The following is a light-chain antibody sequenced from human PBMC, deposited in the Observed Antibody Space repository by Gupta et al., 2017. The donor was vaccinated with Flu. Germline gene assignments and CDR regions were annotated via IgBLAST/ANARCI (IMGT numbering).Light chain of an antibody. Sequence: SYELAQPPSVSVSPGQTASVTCSGDKLGDEFVSWYQQKPGRSPVVVIYDDNRRPSGIPERLSGSNSGNTATLTISGTLAVDEADYFCQAWDDSTVVFGGGTKLTVL. J-gene: IGLJ2*01. CDR1: KLGDEF. V-gene: IGLV3-1*01. CDR2: DDN. CDR3: QAWDDSTVV.